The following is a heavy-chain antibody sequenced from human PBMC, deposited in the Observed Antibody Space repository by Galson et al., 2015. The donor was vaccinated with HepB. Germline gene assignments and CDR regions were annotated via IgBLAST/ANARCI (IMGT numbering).Heavy chain of an antibody. CDR1: GFTFSSYA. D-gene: IGHD6-19*01. Sequence: SLRLSCAASGFTFSSYAMSWVRQAPGKGLEWVSAISGSGGSTYYTDSVRGRFIVSRDNSRNTLYLQMNGLRAEDTALYSCARGLTTSGFDSWGQGTLVTVSS. CDR2: ISGSGGST. V-gene: IGHV3-23*01. J-gene: IGHJ4*02. CDR3: ARGLTTSGFDS.